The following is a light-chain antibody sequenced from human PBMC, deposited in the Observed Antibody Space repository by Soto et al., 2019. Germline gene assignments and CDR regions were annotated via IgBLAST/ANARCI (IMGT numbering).Light chain of an antibody. V-gene: IGKV3-11*01. J-gene: IGKJ5*01. CDR1: QSFRGL. CDR3: QQRHMWPIT. Sequence: EIVMTQSPATLSVSPGERATLSCRASQSFRGLLAWYQQKPGRAPRLLIYDAYNRATGIPPRFSGSGSGTDFTLTISSLEPEDSAVYYCQQRHMWPITFGQGTRLEI. CDR2: DAY.